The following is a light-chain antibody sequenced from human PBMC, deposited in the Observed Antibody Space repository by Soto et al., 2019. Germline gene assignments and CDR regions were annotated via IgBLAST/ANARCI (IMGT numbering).Light chain of an antibody. Sequence: EIILTQSTGTLSLYPGQRATQSCRASQRLSASDIAWYQQKPGQAPKFLIYDASRRASGVPARFSVSGSGTDFTLTIRSLEPEDFALYYCQQRNSWPAIPFGQGTRMEI. CDR2: DAS. J-gene: IGKJ5*01. V-gene: IGKV3D-20*02. CDR1: QRLSASD. CDR3: QQRNSWPAIP.